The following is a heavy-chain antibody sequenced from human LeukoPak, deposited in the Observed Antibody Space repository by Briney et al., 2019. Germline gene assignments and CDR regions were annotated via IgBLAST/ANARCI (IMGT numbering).Heavy chain of an antibody. J-gene: IGHJ4*01. CDR1: GFTFRNYW. Sequence: GGSLRLSCAASGFTFRNYWMHWVRQAPGKGLEWVSRINERATIISYADSVKGRFTISRENARNTLYLQMNSLTAEDTAVYYCVRDLILVWTPGDDFGHSGHGTLVTVSS. CDR2: INERATII. CDR3: VRDLILVWTPGDDFGH. V-gene: IGHV3-74*01. D-gene: IGHD3-16*01.